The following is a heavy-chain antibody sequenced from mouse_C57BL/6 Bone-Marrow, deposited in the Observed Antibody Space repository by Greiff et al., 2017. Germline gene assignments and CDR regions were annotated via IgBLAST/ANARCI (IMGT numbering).Heavy chain of an antibody. J-gene: IGHJ4*01. CDR3: VRGGAYYDYDGVWDY. Sequence: EVMLVESGGGLVQPKGSLKLSCAASGFTFNTYAMHWVRQAPGKGLEWVARIRSKSSNYATYYADSVKDRFTISRDDSQSMLYLQMNNLKTEDTAMYYCVRGGAYYDYDGVWDYWGQGTSVTVSS. CDR1: GFTFNTYA. CDR2: IRSKSSNYAT. V-gene: IGHV10-3*01. D-gene: IGHD2-4*01.